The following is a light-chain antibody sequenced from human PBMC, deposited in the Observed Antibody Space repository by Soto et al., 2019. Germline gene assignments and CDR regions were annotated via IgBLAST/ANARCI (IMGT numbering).Light chain of an antibody. J-gene: IGLJ2*01. Sequence: QSVLTQPPSASGTPGQRVTISCSGSSSNIGSNYVYWYQQFPGTAPNFLIYRNNQWPSGVPDRFSGSKSGTSASLAISGLRSEDEADYYCAAWDDSLNSVVFGGGTQLTVL. V-gene: IGLV1-47*01. CDR2: RNN. CDR1: SSNIGSNY. CDR3: AAWDDSLNSVV.